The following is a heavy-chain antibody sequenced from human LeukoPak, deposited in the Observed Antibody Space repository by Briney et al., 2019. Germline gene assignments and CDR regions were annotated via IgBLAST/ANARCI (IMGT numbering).Heavy chain of an antibody. V-gene: IGHV3-21*01. Sequence: GGSLRLSCEASGFTFTTYSMTWVRQAPGKGLEWVSIISSGSSAIFSADALKGRFTISRDDAKNLLYLDTNSLRAEDTAVYYCARGHTAVTRHFDFWGQGTLVTVSS. CDR1: GFTFTTYS. CDR2: ISSGSSAI. J-gene: IGHJ4*02. CDR3: ARGHTAVTRHFDF. D-gene: IGHD4-17*01.